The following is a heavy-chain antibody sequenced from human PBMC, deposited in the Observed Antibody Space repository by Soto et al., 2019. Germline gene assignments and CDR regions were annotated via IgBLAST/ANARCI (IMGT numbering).Heavy chain of an antibody. CDR3: ASSYYYDSSGYSSLYYYYGMDV. J-gene: IGHJ6*02. D-gene: IGHD3-22*01. Sequence: VSCKASGYTFTSYAMHWVRQAPGQRLEWMGWINAGNGNTKYSQKFQGRVTITRDTSASTAYMELSSLRSEDTAVYYCASSYYYDSSGYSSLYYYYGMDVWGQGTTVTVSS. CDR1: GYTFTSYA. CDR2: INAGNGNT. V-gene: IGHV1-3*01.